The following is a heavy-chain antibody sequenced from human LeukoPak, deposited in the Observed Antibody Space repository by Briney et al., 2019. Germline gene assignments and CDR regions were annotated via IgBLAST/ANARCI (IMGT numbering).Heavy chain of an antibody. J-gene: IGHJ6*03. CDR1: GFTFTAYD. CDR2: LRDDETNE. D-gene: IGHD5-12*01. CDR3: AKGGGYEAQYYYYYLDV. Sequence: PGGSLRLSCAASGFTFTAYDMHWVRQAPGQGLEWVAFLRDDETNENYADSVKGRFTISRDNSNNTLYLQMNSLSTEDTAVYYCAKGGGYEAQYYYYYLDVWGKGTTVTISS. V-gene: IGHV3-30*02.